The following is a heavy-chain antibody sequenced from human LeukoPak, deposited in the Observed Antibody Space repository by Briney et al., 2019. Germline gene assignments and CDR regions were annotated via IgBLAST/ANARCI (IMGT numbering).Heavy chain of an antibody. CDR2: INPNSGGT. V-gene: IGHV1-2*06. D-gene: IGHD3-3*01. Sequence: ASVKVSCKASGYTFTGHYMHWVRQAPGQGLEWMGRINPNSGGTNYAQKFQGRVTMTRDTSISTAYMELSRLRSDDTAVYYCARGGYDFVYYYYGMDVWGQGTTVTVSS. CDR3: ARGGYDFVYYYYGMDV. CDR1: GYTFTGHY. J-gene: IGHJ6*02.